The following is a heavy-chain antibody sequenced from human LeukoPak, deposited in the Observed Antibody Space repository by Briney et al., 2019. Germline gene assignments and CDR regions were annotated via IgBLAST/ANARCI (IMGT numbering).Heavy chain of an antibody. V-gene: IGHV1-18*01. CDR1: GYTFTSYG. CDR3: ATRTTYYYDSSGYYPFDY. Sequence: ASVKVSCKASGYTFTSYGISWVRQAPGQGLEWMGWISAYNGNTNYAQKLQGRVTMTEDTSTDTAYMELSSLRSEDTAVYYCATRTTYYYDSSGYYPFDYWGQGTLVTVSS. D-gene: IGHD3-22*01. CDR2: ISAYNGNT. J-gene: IGHJ4*02.